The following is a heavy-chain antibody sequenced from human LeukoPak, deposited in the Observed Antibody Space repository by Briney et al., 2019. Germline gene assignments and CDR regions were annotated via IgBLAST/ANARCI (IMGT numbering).Heavy chain of an antibody. V-gene: IGHV3-74*01. D-gene: IGHD3-22*01. Sequence: PGGSLRLSCTASGFSFSTSSMSWVRHAPGKGLVWVSRIKSDGSTNYADSVKGRFTISRDNAKNTVSLQMNSLRAEDTGVYYCARAPSEIGGYYPEYFRHWGQGTLVTVSS. CDR1: GFSFSTSS. CDR2: IKSDGST. CDR3: ARAPSEIGGYYPEYFRH. J-gene: IGHJ1*01.